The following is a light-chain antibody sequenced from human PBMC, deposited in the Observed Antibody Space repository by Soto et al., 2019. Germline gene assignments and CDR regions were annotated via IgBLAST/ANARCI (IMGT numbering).Light chain of an antibody. CDR3: AAWDASLNGYV. V-gene: IGLV1-44*01. CDR1: SSNIGSKT. J-gene: IGLJ1*01. Sequence: QSVLTQPPLASGTPGQRVTISCSGSSSNIGSKTVNWYQQLPGTVPKLLIYNSYQRPSGVPDRFSGSKSGTSASLAISGLQSEDEADYYCAAWDASLNGYVFGTGTKVTVL. CDR2: NSY.